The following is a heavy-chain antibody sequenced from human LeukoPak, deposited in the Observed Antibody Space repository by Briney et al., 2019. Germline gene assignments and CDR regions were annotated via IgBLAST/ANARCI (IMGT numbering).Heavy chain of an antibody. CDR1: GGSISSSSYY. Sequence: SETLSLTCTVSGGSISSSSYYWGWIRQPPGKGLEWIGSIYYSGSTYYNPSLKSRVTISVDTSKNQFSLKLSSVTAADTAVYYCARDWCRDSSSWYGWFDPWGQGTLVTVSS. CDR3: ARDWCRDSSSWYGWFDP. V-gene: IGHV4-39*07. J-gene: IGHJ5*02. D-gene: IGHD6-13*01. CDR2: IYYSGST.